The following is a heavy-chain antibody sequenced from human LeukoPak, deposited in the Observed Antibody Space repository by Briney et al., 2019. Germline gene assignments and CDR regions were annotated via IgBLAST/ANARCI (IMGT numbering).Heavy chain of an antibody. Sequence: SETLSLTCTVSGGSISNYYWNWIRQPPGKGLEFIGYIYYTGGTNYNPSLKSRVTMSVDTSKNQFSLNLRSVTPEDTAVYYCARNLIPEQLVLNFWGQGTLVTVSS. D-gene: IGHD6-13*01. V-gene: IGHV4-59*01. J-gene: IGHJ4*02. CDR3: ARNLIPEQLVLNF. CDR1: GGSISNYY. CDR2: IYYTGGT.